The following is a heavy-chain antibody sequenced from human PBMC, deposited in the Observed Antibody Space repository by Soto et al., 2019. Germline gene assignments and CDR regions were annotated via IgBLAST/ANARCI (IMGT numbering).Heavy chain of an antibody. Sequence: GGSLRLSCAASGFTFSSYAMSWVRQAPGKGLEWVSAISGSGGSTYYADSVKGRFTISRDNSKNTLYLQMNSLRAEDTAVYYCAKWGGVGSSSWAAWDYYYYGMDVWGQGTTVTVSS. D-gene: IGHD6-13*01. CDR3: AKWGGVGSSSWAAWDYYYYGMDV. CDR2: ISGSGGST. CDR1: GFTFSSYA. V-gene: IGHV3-23*01. J-gene: IGHJ6*02.